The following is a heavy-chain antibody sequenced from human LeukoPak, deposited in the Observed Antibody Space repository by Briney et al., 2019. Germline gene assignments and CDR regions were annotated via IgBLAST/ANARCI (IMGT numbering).Heavy chain of an antibody. CDR2: IYYNGGT. CDR3: ARGGNIVVVTANHFDY. Sequence: SETLSLTCTVSGGSLSITSYYWGWIRQPPGKGLEWIGSIYYNGGTLYDPSLKSRVMISLDTSKNQFSLKLSSVTAADTAVYYCARGGNIVVVTANHFDYWGQGTLVTVSS. D-gene: IGHD2-21*02. V-gene: IGHV4-39*07. J-gene: IGHJ4*02. CDR1: GGSLSITSYY.